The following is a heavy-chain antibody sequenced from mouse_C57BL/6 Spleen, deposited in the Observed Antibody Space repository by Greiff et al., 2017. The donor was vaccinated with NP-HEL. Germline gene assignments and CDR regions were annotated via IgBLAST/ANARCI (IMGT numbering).Heavy chain of an antibody. CDR1: GFSLTSYG. V-gene: IGHV2-9*01. Sequence: QVQLQQSGPGLVAPSQSLSITCTVSGFSLTSYGVDWVRQPPGKGLEWLGVIWGGGSTNYNSALMSRLSISKDNSKSQVFLKMNSLQTDDTAMYYCAKHYGSSYSYWYFVVWGTGTTVTVSS. CDR3: AKHYGSSYSYWYFVV. J-gene: IGHJ1*03. D-gene: IGHD1-1*01. CDR2: IWGGGST.